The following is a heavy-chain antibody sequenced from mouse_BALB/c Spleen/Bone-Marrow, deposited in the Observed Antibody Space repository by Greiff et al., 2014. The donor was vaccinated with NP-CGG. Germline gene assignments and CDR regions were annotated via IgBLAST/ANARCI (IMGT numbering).Heavy chain of an antibody. CDR2: IDPANGNT. CDR3: APYYYGSSQFAY. D-gene: IGHD1-1*01. J-gene: IGHJ3*01. CDR1: GFNIKDTY. V-gene: IGHV14-3*02. Sequence: VQLQQSGAELVKPGASVKLSCTASGFNIKDTYMHWAKQRPEQGPEWIGRIDPANGNTKYDPKFQGKATITADTSSNTAYLQLSSLTSEDTAVYYCAPYYYGSSQFAYWGQGTLVTVSA.